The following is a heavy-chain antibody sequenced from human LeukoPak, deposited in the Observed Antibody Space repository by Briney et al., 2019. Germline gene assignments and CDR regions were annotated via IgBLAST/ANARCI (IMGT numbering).Heavy chain of an antibody. D-gene: IGHD3-22*01. CDR1: GFTFSSYA. V-gene: IGHV3-30-3*01. CDR2: ISYDGSNK. CDR3: ARDRGDYYDSSGYWYYFDY. Sequence: PGRSLRLSCAASGFTFSSYAMHWVRQAPGKGLEWVAVISYDGSNKYYADSVKGRFTISRDNSKNTLYLQMNSLRAEDTAVYYCARDRGDYYDSSGYWYYFDYWGQGTLVTVSS. J-gene: IGHJ4*02.